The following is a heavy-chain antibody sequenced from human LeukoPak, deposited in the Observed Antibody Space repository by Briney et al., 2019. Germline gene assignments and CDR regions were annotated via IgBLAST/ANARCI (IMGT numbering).Heavy chain of an antibody. CDR1: GFTFSTYA. D-gene: IGHD6-19*01. J-gene: IGHJ2*01. V-gene: IGHV3-23*01. CDR3: AKSMTLQWRGFFDL. Sequence: PIGGSLRLSCAASGFTFSTYAMSWVRQAPGKGLEWVSTISDSGANTYYADFVRGRFTISRDNSKNTLYLQKNSLRADDTAIYYCAKSMTLQWRGFFDLWGRGTHVTVSS. CDR2: ISDSGANT.